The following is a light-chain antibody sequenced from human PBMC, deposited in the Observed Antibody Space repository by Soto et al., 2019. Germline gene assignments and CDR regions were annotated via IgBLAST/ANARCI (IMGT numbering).Light chain of an antibody. CDR3: QQYDNWPLT. J-gene: IGKJ4*01. V-gene: IGKV3-15*01. Sequence: DIVLTQSPATLSVSPGERATLSCRASQSVRDNLAWYQQKPGQAPRLLIYGALTRATGIPARFSGSGSGTEFTLTISSLQSEDFAVYYCQQYDNWPLTFGGGTKVDIK. CDR1: QSVRDN. CDR2: GAL.